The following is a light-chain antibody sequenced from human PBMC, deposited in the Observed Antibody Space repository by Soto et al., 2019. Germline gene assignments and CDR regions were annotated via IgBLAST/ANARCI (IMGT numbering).Light chain of an antibody. CDR3: QQLHTYPLT. CDR1: QGLSSY. V-gene: IGKV1-9*01. Sequence: DIQLTQSPSFLSASIGDRVTITCRASQGLSSYLAWYQQKPGKAPNLLIYAASTLLSGVPSRFSGSGSGTEFTLTISSLQPEDSATYYCQQLHTYPLTFGGGTKVEIK. CDR2: AAS. J-gene: IGKJ4*01.